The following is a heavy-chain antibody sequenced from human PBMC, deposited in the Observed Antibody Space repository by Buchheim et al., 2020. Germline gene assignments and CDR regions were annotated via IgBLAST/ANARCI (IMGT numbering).Heavy chain of an antibody. D-gene: IGHD3-10*01. CDR1: GYTFTSYY. CDR3: ARDLRYGSGSYYIPYYYYYGMDV. J-gene: IGHJ6*02. V-gene: IGHV1-46*01. CDR2: INPSGGST. Sequence: QVQLVQSGAEVKKPGASVKVSCKASGYTFTSYYMHWVRQAPGQGLEGMGIINPSGGSTSYAQTFQGRVTMTRDTSTSTLYMELSSLRSEDTAVYYCARDLRYGSGSYYIPYYYYYGMDVWGQGTT.